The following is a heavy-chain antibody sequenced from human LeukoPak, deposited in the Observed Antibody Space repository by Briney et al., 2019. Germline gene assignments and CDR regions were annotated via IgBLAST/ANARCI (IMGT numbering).Heavy chain of an antibody. CDR3: ARDSDRFWSGQPYPFDY. D-gene: IGHD3-3*01. CDR1: GFTFSSYS. V-gene: IGHV3-21*01. CDR2: ISSSSSYI. J-gene: IGHJ4*02. Sequence: GGSLRLSCAASGFTFSSYSMNWVRQAPGKGLERVSSISSSSSYIYYADSVKGRFTISRDNAKNSLYLQMNSLRAEDTAVYYCARDSDRFWSGQPYPFDYWGQGTLVTVSS.